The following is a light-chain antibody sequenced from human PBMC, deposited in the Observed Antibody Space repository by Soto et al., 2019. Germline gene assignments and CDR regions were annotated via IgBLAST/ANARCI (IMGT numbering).Light chain of an antibody. CDR2: GAS. J-gene: IGKJ5*01. CDR3: QQRSNWPT. CDR1: QSISNN. Sequence: ILITQAPATLSLSPGEEATLSCRASQSISNNFAWFQQKPGQVPRLLIYGASNRATGVSARLSGSGSGTDFTLTIITLVPEDYADDYGQQRSNWPTFGQGTRLEI. V-gene: IGKV3-11*01.